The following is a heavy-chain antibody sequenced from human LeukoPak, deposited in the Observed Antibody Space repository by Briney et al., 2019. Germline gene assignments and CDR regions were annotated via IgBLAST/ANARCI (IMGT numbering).Heavy chain of an antibody. CDR3: ARGGTTVAGTFWFDP. CDR2: ISVYNGNT. Sequence: ASVKVSCKASGYTFTNYGVSWVRQAPGQGLEWMGWISVYNGNTNYAQKLQGRVAMTTDTSTSTAYMELRSLRSDDTAVYYCARGGTTVAGTFWFDPWGQGTLVTVSS. J-gene: IGHJ5*02. CDR1: GYTFTNYG. D-gene: IGHD6-19*01. V-gene: IGHV1-18*01.